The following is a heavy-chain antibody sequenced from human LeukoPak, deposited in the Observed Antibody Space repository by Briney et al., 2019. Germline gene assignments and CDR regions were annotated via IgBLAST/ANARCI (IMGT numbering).Heavy chain of an antibody. J-gene: IGHJ5*01. Sequence: GGSLRLSCAASGFTFSDHYMEWVRQAPGKGLEWVSSITSSGDATFYADSVKDHFTISRDNSRSTLYLQMSRLRVEDTAVYYCAKDRPNYHESNGHYYRLNGDSWCQGTLVTVPS. D-gene: IGHD3-22*01. CDR1: GFTFSDHY. CDR3: AKDRPNYHESNGHYYRLNGDS. CDR2: ITSSGDAT. V-gene: IGHV3-23*01.